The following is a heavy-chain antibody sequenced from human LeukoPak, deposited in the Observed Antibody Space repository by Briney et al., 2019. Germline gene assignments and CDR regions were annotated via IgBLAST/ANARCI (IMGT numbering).Heavy chain of an antibody. CDR3: ARADILIPPFYYYYMDV. CDR2: INTNTGNP. J-gene: IGHJ6*03. D-gene: IGHD3-9*01. V-gene: IGHV7-4-1*02. CDR1: GYTFTSYG. Sequence: GASVKVSCKASGYTFTSYGISWVRQAPGQGLEWMGWINTNTGNPTYAQGFTGRFVFSLDTSVNTAYLQISSLKAEDTAVYYCARADILIPPFYYYYMDVWGKGTTVIVSS.